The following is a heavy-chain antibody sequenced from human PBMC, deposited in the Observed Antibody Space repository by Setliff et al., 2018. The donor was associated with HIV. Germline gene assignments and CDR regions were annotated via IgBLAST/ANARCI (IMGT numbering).Heavy chain of an antibody. V-gene: IGHV4-39*01. D-gene: IGHD3-22*01. Sequence: SETLSLTCTVSGDSASNSRYYWAWIRQPPGKGLEYIGSIHYDEKTYYSPSLKSRVTISIDTSKNQFSLNLTSVTAADSAVYYCASRVYYYDSNNFLREEGFDPWGQGTLVTVSS. CDR3: ASRVYYYDSNNFLREEGFDP. J-gene: IGHJ5*02. CDR2: IHYDEKT. CDR1: GDSASNSRYY.